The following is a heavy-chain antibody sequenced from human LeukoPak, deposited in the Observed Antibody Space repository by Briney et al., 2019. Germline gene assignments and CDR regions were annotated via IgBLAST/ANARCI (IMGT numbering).Heavy chain of an antibody. V-gene: IGHV4-59*01. CDR1: GGSISSYY. D-gene: IGHD5-24*01. CDR3: ARVEMDYYYYGMDV. J-gene: IGHJ6*02. CDR2: TYYSGST. Sequence: SETLSLTCTVSGGSISSYYWSWIRQPPGKGLEWIGYTYYSGSTKYNPSLKSRVTISVDTSKNQFSLKLSSVTAADTAVYYCARVEMDYYYYGMDVWGQGTTVTVSS.